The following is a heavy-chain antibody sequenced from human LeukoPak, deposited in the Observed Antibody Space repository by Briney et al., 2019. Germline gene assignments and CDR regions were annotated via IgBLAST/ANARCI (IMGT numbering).Heavy chain of an antibody. Sequence: GGSLRLSCAASGFTFSSYAMSWVRQAPGKGLEWVSAISGSGGSTYYADSVKGRFTISRDNSKNTLYLQMNSLRAEDTAVYYCAKDVIPHGSGSYYKDYWGQGTLVTVSS. V-gene: IGHV3-23*01. CDR2: ISGSGGST. D-gene: IGHD3-10*01. J-gene: IGHJ4*02. CDR1: GFTFSSYA. CDR3: AKDVIPHGSGSYYKDY.